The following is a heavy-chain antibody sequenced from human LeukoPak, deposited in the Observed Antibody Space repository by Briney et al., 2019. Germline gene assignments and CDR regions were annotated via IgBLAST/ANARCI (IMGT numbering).Heavy chain of an antibody. D-gene: IGHD3-3*01. V-gene: IGHV1-8*01. CDR3: ARGLNYDFWSGYPVPGY. J-gene: IGHJ4*02. CDR2: MNPNSGNT. Sequence: ASVKVSCKASGYTFTSYDINWVRQATGQGLEWMGWMNPNSGNTGYAQKFQGRVTMTRNTSISTAYMELSSLRSEDTAVYYCARGLNYDFWSGYPVPGYWGQGTLVTVSS. CDR1: GYTFTSYD.